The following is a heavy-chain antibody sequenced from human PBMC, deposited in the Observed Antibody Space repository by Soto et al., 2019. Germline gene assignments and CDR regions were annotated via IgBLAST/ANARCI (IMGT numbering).Heavy chain of an antibody. J-gene: IGHJ4*02. CDR2: ISSSSSTI. CDR3: ARGAVYCSGGSCYSRGPYYFDS. CDR1: GFTFSNYN. D-gene: IGHD2-15*01. Sequence: PVGSLRLSCAASGFTFSNYNMNWVRQAPGKGLEWLSYISSSSSTIYYADSVKGRFTISRDSAKNSLSLQMNRLRDEDTAVYYCARGAVYCSGGSCYSRGPYYFDSWGQGTLVTVS. V-gene: IGHV3-48*02.